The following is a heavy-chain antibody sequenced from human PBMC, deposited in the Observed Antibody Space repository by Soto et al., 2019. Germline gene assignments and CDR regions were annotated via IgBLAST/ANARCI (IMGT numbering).Heavy chain of an antibody. CDR3: AIEVWGRGGHYLDS. J-gene: IGHJ4*02. Sequence: QVHVVQSGAEVKKPGSSGKVTCKSFGGTFISFGINWVRQAPGQGLEYMGGIILAFGTTNFAQRFRDRVTLVADGSSTTSYMELSSLTSDDTATYYCAIEVWGRGGHYLDSWGQGTLVTVSS. V-gene: IGHV1-69*01. D-gene: IGHD7-27*01. CDR2: IILAFGTT. CDR1: GGTFISFG.